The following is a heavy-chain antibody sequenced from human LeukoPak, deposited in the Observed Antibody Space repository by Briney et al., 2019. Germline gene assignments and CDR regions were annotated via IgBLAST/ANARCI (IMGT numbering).Heavy chain of an antibody. CDR3: ARTTEALGKFDP. V-gene: IGHV3-21*01. Sequence: GGSLRLSCAASGFTFSSYSMNWVRQAPGKGLEWVSSISSSSGYIYYADSVKGRFTISRDNAKNSLYLQMNSLRAEDTAVYYCARTTEALGKFDPWGQGTLVTVSS. CDR2: ISSSSGYI. CDR1: GFTFSSYS. J-gene: IGHJ5*02. D-gene: IGHD4-17*01.